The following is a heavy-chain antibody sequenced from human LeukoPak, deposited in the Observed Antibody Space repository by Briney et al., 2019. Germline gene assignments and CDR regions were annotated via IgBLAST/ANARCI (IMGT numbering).Heavy chain of an antibody. Sequence: SQTLSLTCTVSGGSISSGSYYWSWIRQPAGKGLEWIGRIYTSGSTNYNPSLKSRATISVDTSKNQFSLKLSSVTAADTSVYYCARVMRIMGKPYYDILTGYPSGDYFDYWGQGTLVTVSS. CDR2: IYTSGST. CDR3: ARVMRIMGKPYYDILTGYPSGDYFDY. V-gene: IGHV4-61*02. D-gene: IGHD3-9*01. J-gene: IGHJ4*02. CDR1: GGSISSGSYY.